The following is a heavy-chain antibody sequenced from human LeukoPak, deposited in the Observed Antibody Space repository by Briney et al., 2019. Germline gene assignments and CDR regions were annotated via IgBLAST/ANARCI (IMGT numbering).Heavy chain of an antibody. CDR3: TSIDVPGGIFDI. D-gene: IGHD6-13*01. J-gene: IGHJ3*02. V-gene: IGHV3-73*01. Sequence: GGSLRLSCAASGFTFSGSTMPWVRQASGKGLEWVGRIRSKADTYATAYAASVKGRFTISRDDSKNTAYLQMNSLKTEDTAVYYCTSIDVPGGIFDIWGQGTLVTVSS. CDR1: GFTFSGST. CDR2: IRSKADTYAT.